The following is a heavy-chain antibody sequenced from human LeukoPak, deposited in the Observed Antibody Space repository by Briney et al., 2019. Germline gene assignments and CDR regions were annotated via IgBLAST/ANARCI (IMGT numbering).Heavy chain of an antibody. D-gene: IGHD5-18*01. CDR2: ISAYNGNT. J-gene: IGHJ4*02. Sequence: ASVKVSCKASGYTFTSYGISWVRQAPGQGLEWMGWISAYNGNTNYAQKFQGRVTMTRDTSTSTVYMELSSLRSEDTAVYYCAREGSRGYSYGTFDYWGQGTLVTVSS. CDR3: AREGSRGYSYGTFDY. CDR1: GYTFTSYG. V-gene: IGHV1-18*01.